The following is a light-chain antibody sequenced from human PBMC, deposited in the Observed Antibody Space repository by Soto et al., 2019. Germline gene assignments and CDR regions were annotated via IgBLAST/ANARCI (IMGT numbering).Light chain of an antibody. CDR2: AVT. CDR1: SSDVGGYDY. V-gene: IGLV2-8*01. J-gene: IGLJ1*01. Sequence: ALTQPPSASGSPGQSVTISCTGSSSDVGGYDYVSWYQQHPGKAPKLMIYAVTERPSGVPDRFSGSKSGNTASLTVSGLQAEDEADYYCSSYAASNIPYVFGTGTKVTVL. CDR3: SSYAASNIPYV.